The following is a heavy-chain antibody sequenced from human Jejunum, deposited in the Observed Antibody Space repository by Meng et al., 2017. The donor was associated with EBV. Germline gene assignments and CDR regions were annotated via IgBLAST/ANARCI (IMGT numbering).Heavy chain of an antibody. CDR2: IDHSGST. D-gene: IGHD2/OR15-2a*01. CDR3: ARDSQYLARGYFDD. J-gene: IGHJ4*02. Sequence: QVQLQESGPGLVQPSGTLFLTCTVSGGSINSKNWWHWVRQAPGKGLELIGEIDHSGSTHYNPSLKSRVTISLGTSMNQFSLELTSPTAADTAVYYCARDSQYLARGYFDDWGQGDLVTVSS. V-gene: IGHV4-4*02. CDR1: GGSINSKNW.